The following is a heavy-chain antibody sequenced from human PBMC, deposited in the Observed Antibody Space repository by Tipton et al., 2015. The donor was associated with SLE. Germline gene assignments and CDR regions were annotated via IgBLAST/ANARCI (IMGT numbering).Heavy chain of an antibody. CDR1: GGSFSGYY. D-gene: IGHD6-13*01. V-gene: IGHV4-34*01. CDR2: INHRGST. CDR3: ARAQRLVRWFDP. Sequence: TLSLTCAVYGGSFSGYYWSWIRQSPGKGLEWIGEINHRGSTNYNPSLKSRVTISVDTSKKQFSPKVSSVTAADTAVYYCARAQRLVRWFDPWGQGTLVTVSS. J-gene: IGHJ5*02.